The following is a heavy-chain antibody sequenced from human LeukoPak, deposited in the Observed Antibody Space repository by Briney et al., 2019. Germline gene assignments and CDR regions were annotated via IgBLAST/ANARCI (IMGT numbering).Heavy chain of an antibody. CDR3: ARDSVTAGTYDY. Sequence: PGGSLRLSCAASGFTFSSYGMSWVRQPPGKGLEWIGSIYYSGSTYYNPSLKSRVTISVDTSKNQFSLKLSSVTAADTAVYYCARDSVTAGTYDYWGQGTLVTVSS. CDR1: GFTFSSYG. J-gene: IGHJ4*02. CDR2: IYYSGST. D-gene: IGHD6-13*01. V-gene: IGHV4-39*07.